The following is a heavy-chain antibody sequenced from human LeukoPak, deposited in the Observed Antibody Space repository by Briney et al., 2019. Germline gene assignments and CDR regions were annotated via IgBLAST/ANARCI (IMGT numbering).Heavy chain of an antibody. CDR1: GFTFSSYS. J-gene: IGHJ4*02. Sequence: PGGSLRLSCAASGFTFSSYSMNWVRQAPGKGLEWVSSISSSSTYIYYADSVKGRFTISRDNAKNSLYLQMNGLRAEDTDVYYCATYGSGSYYYFDYWGQGTLVTVSS. CDR3: ATYGSGSYYYFDY. V-gene: IGHV3-21*01. D-gene: IGHD3-10*01. CDR2: ISSSSTYI.